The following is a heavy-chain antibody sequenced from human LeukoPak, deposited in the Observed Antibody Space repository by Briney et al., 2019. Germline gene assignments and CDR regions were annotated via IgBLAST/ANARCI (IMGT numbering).Heavy chain of an antibody. Sequence: GGSLRLSCTASEFTISSDEMNWVRQAPGKGLEWVSYISTTGTTIYYADSVKGRFTISRDNAKNSLYQQMSRLRADDTAVYYCARDRPGYTSSWYSPFDYWGQGTLVTVSS. D-gene: IGHD6-13*01. CDR3: ARDRPGYTSSWYSPFDY. V-gene: IGHV3-48*03. J-gene: IGHJ4*02. CDR2: ISTTGTTI. CDR1: EFTISSDE.